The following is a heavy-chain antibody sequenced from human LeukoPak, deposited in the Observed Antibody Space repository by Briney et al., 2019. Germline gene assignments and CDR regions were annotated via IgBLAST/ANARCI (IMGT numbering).Heavy chain of an antibody. D-gene: IGHD1-26*01. Sequence: PGGSLRLSCAASGFTFSSYAVSWVRQAPGKGLEWVSAISGSGGSTYYADSVKGRFTISRDNSKNTPYLQMNSLRAEDTAVYYCAKDRWELPGNWFDPWGQGTLVTVSS. V-gene: IGHV3-23*01. CDR2: ISGSGGST. CDR1: GFTFSSYA. CDR3: AKDRWELPGNWFDP. J-gene: IGHJ5*02.